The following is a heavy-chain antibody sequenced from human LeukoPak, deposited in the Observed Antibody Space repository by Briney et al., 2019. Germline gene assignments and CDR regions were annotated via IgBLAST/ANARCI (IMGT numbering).Heavy chain of an antibody. CDR2: IYYSGIT. J-gene: IGHJ4*02. D-gene: IGHD6-13*01. CDR3: ARGYPTNQFDY. CDR1: GGSISSYY. Sequence: SETLSLTCTVSGGSISSYYWSRIRQPPGKGLEWIGYIYYSGITNYNPSLKSRVTISADTSKNQFSLRLTSVIAADTAVYYCARGYPTNQFDYWGQGTLVTVSS. V-gene: IGHV4-59*08.